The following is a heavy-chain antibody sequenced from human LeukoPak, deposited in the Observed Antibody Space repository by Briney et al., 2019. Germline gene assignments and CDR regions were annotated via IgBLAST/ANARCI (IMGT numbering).Heavy chain of an antibody. J-gene: IGHJ5*02. Sequence: GASVKVSCKASGGTFSSYAISWVRQAPGQGLEWMGGIIPIFGTANYAQKFQGRVTITADKSTSTAYMELSSLRSEDTAVYYCARGASGGYKTRFDPWGQGTLVTVSS. CDR1: GGTFSSYA. D-gene: IGHD5-24*01. V-gene: IGHV1-69*06. CDR2: IIPIFGTA. CDR3: ARGASGGYKTRFDP.